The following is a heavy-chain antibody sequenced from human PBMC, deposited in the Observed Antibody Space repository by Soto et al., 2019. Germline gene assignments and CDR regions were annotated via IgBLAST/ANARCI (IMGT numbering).Heavy chain of an antibody. D-gene: IGHD6-13*01. V-gene: IGHV3-48*01. J-gene: IGHJ5*02. CDR2: ISSSSSTI. CDR1: GFTFSSYS. Sequence: EVQLVESGGGLVQPGGSLRLSCAASGFTFSSYSMNWVRQAPGKGLEWVSYISSSSSTIYYADSVKGRFTISRDNAKNSLYLKMDSPGAEDKAVYYCARHPERIAEIGWFAPWGQGTLVTVSS. CDR3: ARHPERIAEIGWFAP.